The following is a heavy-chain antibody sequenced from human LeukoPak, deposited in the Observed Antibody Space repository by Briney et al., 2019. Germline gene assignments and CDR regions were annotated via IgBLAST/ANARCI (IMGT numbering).Heavy chain of an antibody. J-gene: IGHJ4*02. Sequence: GGSLRLSCSASGFTFSRYSMNWVRQAPGKGLEWVSYISSSSSTIYYADSVKGRFTISRDNAKNSLYLQMNSLRAEDTAVYYCARVQSGSYYVFDYWGQGTLVTVSS. CDR2: ISSSSSTI. CDR3: ARVQSGSYYVFDY. D-gene: IGHD1-26*01. V-gene: IGHV3-48*01. CDR1: GFTFSRYS.